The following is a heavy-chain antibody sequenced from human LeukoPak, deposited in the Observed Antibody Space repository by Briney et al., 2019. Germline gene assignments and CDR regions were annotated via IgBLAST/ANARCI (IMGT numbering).Heavy chain of an antibody. D-gene: IGHD6-19*01. Sequence: GGSLRLSCAVSGFTFSSYWMSWVRQAPGKGLEWVANIKQDGSEKYYVDSVKGRFTISRDNAKNSLYLQMNSLRAEDTAVYYCARGEDSSGWPPRRHFLFDYWGQGTLVTVSS. CDR2: IKQDGSEK. CDR1: GFTFSSYW. CDR3: ARGEDSSGWPPRRHFLFDY. V-gene: IGHV3-7*01. J-gene: IGHJ4*02.